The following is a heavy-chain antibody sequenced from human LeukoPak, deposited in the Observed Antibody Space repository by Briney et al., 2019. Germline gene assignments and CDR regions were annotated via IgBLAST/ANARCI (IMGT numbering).Heavy chain of an antibody. CDR3: ARDRTGRNTAQDDY. V-gene: IGHV4-38-2*02. CDR2: IYHSGST. CDR1: GYSISSGYY. Sequence: SETLSLTCTVSGYSISSGYYWGWIRQPPGKGLEWIGSIYHSGSTYYNPSLKSRVTISVDTSKNQFSLKLTSVTAADTAVYYCARDRTGRNTAQDDYWGQGTLVTVSS. J-gene: IGHJ4*02. D-gene: IGHD5-18*01.